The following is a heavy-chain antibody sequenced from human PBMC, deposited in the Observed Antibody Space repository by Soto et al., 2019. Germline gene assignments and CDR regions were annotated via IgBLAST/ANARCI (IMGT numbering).Heavy chain of an antibody. CDR1: GGSISRYC. CDR2: IYYSGST. CDR3: ARAGSGSYYVQYFQH. D-gene: IGHD1-26*01. V-gene: IGHV4-59*01. J-gene: IGHJ1*01. Sequence: PSETLSLTCTVSGGSISRYCWSWIRQPPGKGLEWIGYIYYSGSTNYNPSLKSRVTISVDTSKNQFSLKLSSVTAADTAVYYCARAGSGSYYVQYFQHWGQGTLVTVSS.